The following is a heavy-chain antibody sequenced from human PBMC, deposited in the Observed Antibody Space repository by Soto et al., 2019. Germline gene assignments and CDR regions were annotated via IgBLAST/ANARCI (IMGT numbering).Heavy chain of an antibody. J-gene: IGHJ5*02. CDR2: VHYSGTT. CDR3: XXXXXXXXXXXFDP. CDR1: GGSISSDDSY. V-gene: IGHV4-30-4*01. Sequence: QVQLQESGPGLAKPSQTLSLTCTVSGGSISSDDSYWSWIRQTPGKGLEWLGCVHYSGTTYYNPSLMXXXXXXXXXXXXXXXXXXXXXXXXXXXXXXXXXXXXXXXXXXFDPWGQGTLVTVSS.